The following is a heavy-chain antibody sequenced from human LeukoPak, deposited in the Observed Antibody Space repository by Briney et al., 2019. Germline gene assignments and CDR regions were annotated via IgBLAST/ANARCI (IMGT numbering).Heavy chain of an antibody. CDR1: GFTFNNYC. D-gene: IGHD3-10*02. CDR2: IKQDGSEK. V-gene: IGHV3-7*05. CDR3: ASGGRFPSAMFVY. J-gene: IGHJ4*02. Sequence: EGSLRLSCEASGFTFNNYCMSWVRQAPGKGLEWVANIKQDGSEKYYVDSVKGRFTISSDNAKNSIYLQMNSLRAEDTAVYYCASGGRFPSAMFVYWGQGALVTVSS.